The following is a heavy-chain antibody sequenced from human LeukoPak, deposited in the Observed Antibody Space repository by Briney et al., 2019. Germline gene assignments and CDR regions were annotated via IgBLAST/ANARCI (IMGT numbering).Heavy chain of an antibody. V-gene: IGHV4-31*03. CDR2: IYYSGST. D-gene: IGHD3-22*01. J-gene: IGHJ4*02. Sequence: SQTLSLTCTVSGGSISSGGYYWSWIRQHPGKGLEWIGYIYYSGSTYYNPSLKSRVTISVDTSKNQFSLKLSSVTAADTAVYYCARYQDSSGYYYVGDYFDYWGQGTLVTVSS. CDR3: ARYQDSSGYYYVGDYFDY. CDR1: GGSISSGGYY.